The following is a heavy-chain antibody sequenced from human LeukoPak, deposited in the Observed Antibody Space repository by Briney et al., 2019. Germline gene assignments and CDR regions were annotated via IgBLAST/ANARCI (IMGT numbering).Heavy chain of an antibody. V-gene: IGHV3-66*01. J-gene: IGHJ4*02. D-gene: IGHD3-9*01. CDR1: GFTFISYV. CDR3: ALGLVTDY. CDR2: IYSGGST. Sequence: GGSLRLSCAASGFTFISYVMTWVRQAPGKGLEWVSVIYSGGSTYYADSVKGRFTISRDNSKNTLYLQMNSLRVEDTAVYYCALGLVTDYWGQGTLVTVSS.